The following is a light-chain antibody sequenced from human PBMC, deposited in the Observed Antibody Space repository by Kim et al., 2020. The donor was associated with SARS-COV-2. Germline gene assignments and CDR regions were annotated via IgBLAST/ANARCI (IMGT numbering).Light chain of an antibody. J-gene: IGKJ3*01. CDR3: QQYVSSALFP. CDR2: GAS. Sequence: EIVLTQSPGTLSLSPGERATLSCRASQSVSSSYLAWYKQKPGQAPRLLIYGASSRATGIPDRFSGSGSGTDFTLTISRLEPEDFAVYYCQQYVSSALFPFGPGNKVDIK. CDR1: QSVSSSY. V-gene: IGKV3-20*01.